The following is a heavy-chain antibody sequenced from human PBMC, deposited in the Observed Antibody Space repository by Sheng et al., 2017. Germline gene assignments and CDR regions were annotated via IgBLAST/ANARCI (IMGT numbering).Heavy chain of an antibody. CDR2: INPNSGGT. J-gene: IGHJ5*02. D-gene: IGHD2-2*01. CDR3: AREESIVVVPAALIGGFDP. V-gene: IGHV1-2*02. Sequence: QVQLVQSGAEVKKPGASVKVSCKASGYTFTGYYMHWVRQAPGQGLEWMGWINPNSGGTNYAQKFQGRVTMTRDTSISTAYMELSRLRSDDTAVYYCAREESIVVVPAALIGGFDPWGQGTLVTVSS. CDR1: GYTFTGYY.